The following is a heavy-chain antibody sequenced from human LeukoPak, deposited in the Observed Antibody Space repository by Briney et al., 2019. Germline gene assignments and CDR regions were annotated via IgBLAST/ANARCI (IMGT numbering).Heavy chain of an antibody. D-gene: IGHD6-19*01. CDR3: AISVAAPTYYFDY. V-gene: IGHV3-48*01. J-gene: IGHJ4*02. Sequence: GGSLRLSCAASGFTFSTYSMNWVRQAPGKGLEWISYISGSSTTIHYADSVKGRFTISRDNAKNSLFLQMNSLRAEDTAVYYCAISVAAPTYYFDYWGQGTLVTVSS. CDR1: GFTFSTYS. CDR2: ISGSSTTI.